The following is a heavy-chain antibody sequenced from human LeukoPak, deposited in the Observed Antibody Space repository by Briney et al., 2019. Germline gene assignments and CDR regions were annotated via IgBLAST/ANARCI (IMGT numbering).Heavy chain of an antibody. CDR3: ARDGEVSYSSGWSYFDY. CDR1: GFTFSTYS. D-gene: IGHD6-19*01. CDR2: ISSSSSYI. Sequence: PGGSLRLSCAASGFTFSTYSMDWVRQAPGKGLEWVSSISSSSSYIYYADSVKGRFTISRGNAKNSLYLQMNSLRAEDTAVYYCARDGEVSYSSGWSYFDYWGQGTLVTVSS. V-gene: IGHV3-21*01. J-gene: IGHJ4*02.